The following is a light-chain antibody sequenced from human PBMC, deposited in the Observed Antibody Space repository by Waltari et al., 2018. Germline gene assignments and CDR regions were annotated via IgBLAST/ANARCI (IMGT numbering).Light chain of an antibody. V-gene: IGLV2-14*01. Sequence: QSALTQPASVSGSPGQSITISCSGTDSDVGSYDFVSWYQQHPGKAPHLIIYEVSNRPSGFSKRFSASKSGNTASLTISGLQAEDEADYYCSSYTTSSAPGVFGTGTRVTVL. CDR3: SSYTTSSAPGV. CDR2: EVS. J-gene: IGLJ1*01. CDR1: DSDVGSYDF.